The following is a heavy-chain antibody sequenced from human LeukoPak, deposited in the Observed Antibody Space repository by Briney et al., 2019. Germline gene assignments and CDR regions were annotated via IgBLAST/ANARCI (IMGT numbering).Heavy chain of an antibody. CDR2: INPSGGST. Sequence: ASVKVSCKASGYTFTSYGISWVRQAPGQGLEWMGIINPSGGSTSYAQKFQGRVTMTRDTSTSTVYMELSSLRSEDTAVYYCARDEKFYDILTGYPNYYFDYWGQGTLVTVSS. CDR1: GYTFTSYG. CDR3: ARDEKFYDILTGYPNYYFDY. D-gene: IGHD3-9*01. V-gene: IGHV1-46*01. J-gene: IGHJ4*02.